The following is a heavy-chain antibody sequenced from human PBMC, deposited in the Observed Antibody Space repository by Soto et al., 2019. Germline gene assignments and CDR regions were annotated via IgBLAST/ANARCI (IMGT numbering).Heavy chain of an antibody. V-gene: IGHV3-30-3*01. CDR3: ARDGYYGSGSHY. CDR2: ISYDGSNK. D-gene: IGHD3-10*01. Sequence: GGSLRLSCAASGFTFSSYAMHWVRQAPGKGLEWVAVISYDGSNKYYADSVEGRFTISRDNSKNTLYLQMNSLRAEDTAVYYCARDGYYGSGSHYWGPGTLVTVSS. J-gene: IGHJ4*02. CDR1: GFTFSSYA.